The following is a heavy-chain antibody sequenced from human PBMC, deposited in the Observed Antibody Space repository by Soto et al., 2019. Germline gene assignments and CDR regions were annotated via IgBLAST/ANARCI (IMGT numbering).Heavy chain of an antibody. CDR3: ARVRIAVAGFDY. J-gene: IGHJ4*02. V-gene: IGHV1-3*01. Sequence: ASVKVSCKASGYTFTSYAMHWVRQAPGQRPEWMGWINAGNGNTKYSQKFQDRVTISKDTSASTAYMELSSLRSEDTAVYFCARVRIAVAGFDYWGQGTQVTVS. D-gene: IGHD6-19*01. CDR2: INAGNGNT. CDR1: GYTFTSYA.